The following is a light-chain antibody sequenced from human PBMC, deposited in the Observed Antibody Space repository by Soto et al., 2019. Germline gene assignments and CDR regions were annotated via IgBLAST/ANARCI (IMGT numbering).Light chain of an antibody. CDR3: QQYGTSEII. CDR1: QTLSNSF. Sequence: EIVLTQSPGTLSLSPGERATLSCRASQTLSNSFIAWYQQKPGQAPRLLIYDTSSRATGVPDRYSASGSGTDFTLTISRLEPADFAVFFCQQYGTSEIIFGQGKRLEIK. V-gene: IGKV3-20*01. J-gene: IGKJ5*01. CDR2: DTS.